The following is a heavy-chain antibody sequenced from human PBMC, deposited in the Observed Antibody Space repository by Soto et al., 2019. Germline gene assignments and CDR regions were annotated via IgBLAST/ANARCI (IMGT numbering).Heavy chain of an antibody. D-gene: IGHD2-2*01. J-gene: IGHJ4*02. CDR2: IIPIFGTA. Sequence: GASVKVSCKASGGTFSSYAISWVRQAPGQGLEWMEGIIPIFGTANYAQKFQGRVTITADESTSTAYMELSSLRSEDTAVYYCAWLGYCSSTSCYDGTFDYWGQGTLVTVSS. CDR1: GGTFSSYA. CDR3: AWLGYCSSTSCYDGTFDY. V-gene: IGHV1-69*13.